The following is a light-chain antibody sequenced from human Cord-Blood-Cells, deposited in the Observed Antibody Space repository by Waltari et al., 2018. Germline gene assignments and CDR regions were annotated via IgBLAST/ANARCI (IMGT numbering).Light chain of an antibody. CDR1: SSDVGGYNY. J-gene: IGLJ3*02. CDR2: DVS. V-gene: IGLV2-14*03. CDR3: SSYTSSSTLV. Sequence: QSALTQPASVSGSPGQSITISCTGTSSDVGGYNYVSWYQQHPGKAPKLMVYDVSNRPSGVSSRFPGSKSDNTASLTISGLQAEDEADYYCSSYTSSSTLVFGGGTKLTVL.